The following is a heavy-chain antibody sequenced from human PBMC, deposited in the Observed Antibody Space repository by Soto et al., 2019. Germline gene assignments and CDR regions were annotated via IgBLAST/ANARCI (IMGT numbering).Heavy chain of an antibody. V-gene: IGHV4-59*01. CDR2: IYYSGST. J-gene: IGHJ4*02. CDR1: GGSISSYY. Sequence: QVQLQESGPGLVKPSETLSLTCTVSGGSISSYYWSWIRQPPGKGLEWIGYIYYSGSTNYNPSLKRRVTISVDTSKNQFSLKLSSVTAADTAVYYCVRGDGYNWYFDYWGQGTLVTVSS. CDR3: VRGDGYNWYFDY. D-gene: IGHD5-12*01.